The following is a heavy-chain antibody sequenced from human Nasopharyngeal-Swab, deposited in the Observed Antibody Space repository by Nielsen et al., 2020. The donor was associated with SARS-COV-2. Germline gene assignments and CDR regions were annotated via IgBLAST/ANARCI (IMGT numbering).Heavy chain of an antibody. Sequence: AAAKVSCKPSASTSNYYYMHWVRQATCKELEWVGMRNPSDGSTSYADNLQGRVTMTSDTTTGTVYMELSSLKPGDTAVYYCARWVEAATFFDTWGQGTMVTVSS. CDR1: ASTSNYYY. V-gene: IGHV1-46*02. CDR3: ARWVEAATFFDT. D-gene: IGHD6-13*01. J-gene: IGHJ3*02. CDR2: RNPSDGST.